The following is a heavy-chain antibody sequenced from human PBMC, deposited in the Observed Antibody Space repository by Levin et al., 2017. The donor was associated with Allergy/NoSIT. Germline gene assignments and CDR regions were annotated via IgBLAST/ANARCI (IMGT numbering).Heavy chain of an antibody. V-gene: IGHV4-61*03. Sequence: SETLSLTCTVSGGSVNSGTYYWSWIRQPPGKGLEWIGYINYRGGTKYNPSLNSRITITVDTSRKGFSLKLTSVTAADTAVYYCARNRIIVSGGNDYYYGMDVWGQGTTVTVSS. D-gene: IGHD5/OR15-5a*01. CDR3: ARNRIIVSGGNDYYYGMDV. CDR2: INYRGGT. J-gene: IGHJ6*02. CDR1: GGSVNSGTYY.